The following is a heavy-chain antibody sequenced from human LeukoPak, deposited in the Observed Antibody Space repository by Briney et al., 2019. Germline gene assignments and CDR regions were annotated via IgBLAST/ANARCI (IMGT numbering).Heavy chain of an antibody. V-gene: IGHV1-69*06. J-gene: IGHJ4*02. D-gene: IGHD3-22*01. CDR2: IIPIFGTA. Sequence: ASVKVSCKASGGTFSSYAISWVRQAPGQGLEWMGGIIPIFGTANYAQKFQGRVAITADKSTSTAYMELSSLRSEDTAVYYCARSDVLDYYDSSGYFDYWGQGTLVTVSS. CDR3: ARSDVLDYYDSSGYFDY. CDR1: GGTFSSYA.